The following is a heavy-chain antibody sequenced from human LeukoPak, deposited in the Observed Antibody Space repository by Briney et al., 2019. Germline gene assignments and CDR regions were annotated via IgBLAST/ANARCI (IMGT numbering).Heavy chain of an antibody. CDR3: ARFVRYDAAAFDI. D-gene: IGHD1-1*01. J-gene: IGHJ3*02. CDR1: GGSISSYY. Sequence: SGTLSLTCTVSGGSISSYYWSWIRQPTGKGLEWIGYLYYSWSTNYNPSLKSRVTISVDTSKNQFSLKLSSVTAADTAVYYCARFVRYDAAAFDIWGQGKMVTVSS. CDR2: LYYSWST. V-gene: IGHV4-59*01.